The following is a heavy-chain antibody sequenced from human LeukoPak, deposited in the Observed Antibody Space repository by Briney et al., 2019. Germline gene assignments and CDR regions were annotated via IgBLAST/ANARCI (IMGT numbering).Heavy chain of an antibody. J-gene: IGHJ4*02. CDR2: ISSSSSTI. D-gene: IGHD6-19*01. CDR1: GFTFSSYS. CDR3: AIAYSSGFYRFDY. Sequence: SGGSLRLSCAASGFTFSSYSMNWVRQAPGKGLEWVSYISSSSSTIYYADSVKGRFTISRDNAKNSLYLQMNSLRAEDTAVYYCAIAYSSGFYRFDYWGQGTLVTVSS. V-gene: IGHV3-48*04.